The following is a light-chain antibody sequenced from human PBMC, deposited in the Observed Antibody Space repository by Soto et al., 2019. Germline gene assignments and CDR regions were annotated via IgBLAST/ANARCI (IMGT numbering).Light chain of an antibody. Sequence: DIQMTQSPSSLSASVGDRVTITCRASQSISSYLNWYQQKPGKAPKLLIYAASSLQSGVPSRFSGSGSGTDFTLTISGLQTEDFATYYCQQGYSTPLTFGQGTKLEIK. V-gene: IGKV1-39*01. J-gene: IGKJ2*01. CDR1: QSISSY. CDR2: AAS. CDR3: QQGYSTPLT.